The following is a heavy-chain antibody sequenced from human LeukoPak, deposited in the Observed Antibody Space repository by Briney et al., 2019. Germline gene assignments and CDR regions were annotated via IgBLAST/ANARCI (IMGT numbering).Heavy chain of an antibody. Sequence: PGGSLRLSCAASGFTFSSYGMHWVRQAPGKGLEWVAVISYDGSNKYYADSVKGRFTISRDNSKNTLYLQMNSLRAEDTAVYYCAQDRSSSGMDVWGQGTTVTVSS. CDR2: ISYDGSNK. J-gene: IGHJ6*02. CDR3: AQDRSSSGMDV. CDR1: GFTFSSYG. V-gene: IGHV3-30*18.